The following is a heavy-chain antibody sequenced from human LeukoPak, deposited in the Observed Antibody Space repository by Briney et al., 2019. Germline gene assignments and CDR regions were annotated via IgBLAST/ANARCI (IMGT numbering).Heavy chain of an antibody. V-gene: IGHV1-69*05. D-gene: IGHD6-19*01. CDR2: IIPIFGTA. CDR3: ARIIAVAPHYYMDV. CDR1: GGAFSSYA. J-gene: IGHJ6*03. Sequence: SVKVSCKASGGAFSSYAISWVRQAPGQGLEWMGRIIPIFGTANYAQKFQGRVTTTTDESTSTAYMELSSLRSEDTAVYYCARIIAVAPHYYMDVWGKGTTVTVSS.